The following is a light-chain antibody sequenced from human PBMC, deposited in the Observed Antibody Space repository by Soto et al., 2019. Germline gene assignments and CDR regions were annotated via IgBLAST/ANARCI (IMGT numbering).Light chain of an antibody. CDR3: QQYNNWPPIT. CDR2: GAS. Sequence: EIVLTQSPATLSLSPGERATLSCRASQSVSSYLAWYQQKPGQAPRLLIYGASTRATGIPARFSGSGSGTEFTLTISSLQSEDFAVYFCQQYNNWPPITFGQGTRLEI. CDR1: QSVSSY. V-gene: IGKV3-15*01. J-gene: IGKJ5*01.